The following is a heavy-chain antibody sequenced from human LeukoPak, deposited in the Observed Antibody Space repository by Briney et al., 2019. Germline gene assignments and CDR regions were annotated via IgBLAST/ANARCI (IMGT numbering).Heavy chain of an antibody. D-gene: IGHD3-10*01. CDR2: ISWNSGSR. V-gene: IGHV3-9*01. CDR1: GFTFDDYA. J-gene: IGHJ4*02. CDR3: AKDIAYYYGSGSSWYFDY. Sequence: GGSLRLSCAASGFTFDDYAMHWVRQAPGKGLEWVSGISWNSGSRGYADSVKGRFTISRDNAKNSLYLQMNSLRAEDTALYYCAKDIAYYYGSGSSWYFDYWGQGTLVTVSS.